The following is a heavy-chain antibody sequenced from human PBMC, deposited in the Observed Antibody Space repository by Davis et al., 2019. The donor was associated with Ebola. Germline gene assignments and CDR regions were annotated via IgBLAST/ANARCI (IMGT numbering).Heavy chain of an antibody. CDR1: GYRFTSYW. Sequence: GESLKISCKGSGYRFTSYWISWVRQMPGKGLEWMGRIDPSDSHTIYGPSFEGHVTISTDKSISTAYLQWSTLKASDTGVYYCAAQLYYYYGMDVWGQGTTVTVSS. J-gene: IGHJ6*02. V-gene: IGHV5-10-1*01. D-gene: IGHD4-11*01. CDR3: AAQLYYYYGMDV. CDR2: IDPSDSHT.